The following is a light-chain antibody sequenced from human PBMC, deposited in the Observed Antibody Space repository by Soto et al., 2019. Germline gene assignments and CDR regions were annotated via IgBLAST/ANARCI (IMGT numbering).Light chain of an antibody. Sequence: FMLTQPHSVSESPGKTVTISCTRSSGNIASKYVQWYQQRPGSAPSTVIYEYYERPSGVPDRFSGAIDSSSNSASLTISGLKAEDEADYYCQSYDNYNVVFGGGTKRTVL. J-gene: IGLJ2*01. CDR2: EYY. CDR3: QSYDNYNVV. CDR1: SGNIASKY. V-gene: IGLV6-57*04.